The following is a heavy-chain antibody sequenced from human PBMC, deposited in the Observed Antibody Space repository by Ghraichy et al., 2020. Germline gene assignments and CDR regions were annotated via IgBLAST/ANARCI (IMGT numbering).Heavy chain of an antibody. J-gene: IGHJ3*02. V-gene: IGHV3-49*04. Sequence: GGSLRLSCAASGFSFGIYALTWVRQAPGKGLEWVGFIRSKTYGGTTEYAASVKGRFTISRDDSKSISYLQMNSLNTEDTAMYYCARDHVSDAFDIWGQGTMVTVSS. CDR2: IRSKTYGGTT. CDR3: ARDHVSDAFDI. CDR1: GFSFGIYA.